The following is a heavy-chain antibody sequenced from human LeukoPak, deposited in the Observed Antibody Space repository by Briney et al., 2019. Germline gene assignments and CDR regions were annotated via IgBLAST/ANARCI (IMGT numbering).Heavy chain of an antibody. J-gene: IGHJ5*02. CDR2: IKKDGSEK. CDR1: GFTFSSYW. V-gene: IGHV3-7*01. CDR3: AREGGNGWYSGWFDP. D-gene: IGHD6-19*01. Sequence: GGSLRLSCAASGFTFSSYWMSWVRQAPGKGLEWVANIKKDGSEKKYVDSVKGRFTISRDNADNLLFLQMNSLRAEDTAIYYCAREGGNGWYSGWFDPWGQGTLVTVSS.